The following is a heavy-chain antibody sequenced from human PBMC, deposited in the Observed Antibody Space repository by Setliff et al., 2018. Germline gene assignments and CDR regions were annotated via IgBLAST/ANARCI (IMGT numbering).Heavy chain of an antibody. CDR1: GFTFSSFW. D-gene: IGHD4-4*01. Sequence: NPSETLRLSCAASGFTFSSFWMSWVRQPPGKGLEWIGSIYYSGSTYYNPSLKSRVTISVDTSKNQFSLKLSSVTAADTAVYYCARDNYTTNSYYYGMDVWGQGTTVTVSS. V-gene: IGHV4-39*07. J-gene: IGHJ6*02. CDR3: ARDNYTTNSYYYGMDV. CDR2: IYYSGST.